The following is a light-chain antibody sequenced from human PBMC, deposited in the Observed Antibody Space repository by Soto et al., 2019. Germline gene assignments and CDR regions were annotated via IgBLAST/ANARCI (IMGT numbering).Light chain of an antibody. CDR3: QQYCTTPVT. V-gene: IGKV4-1*01. Sequence: DIVMTQSPDSLAVSLGERATINCKSSQSVLYSSSNKNYLAWYQQKPGQPPKLLIYWASTRESGVPDRFSGSGSGTDFTLTISGLQAEDVAVYYCQQYCTTPVTFGQGTKVEIK. J-gene: IGKJ1*01. CDR1: QSVLYSSSNKNY. CDR2: WAS.